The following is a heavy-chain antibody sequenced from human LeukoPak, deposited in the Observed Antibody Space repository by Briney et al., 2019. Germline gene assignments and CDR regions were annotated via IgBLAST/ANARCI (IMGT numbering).Heavy chain of an antibody. CDR3: ARTLLPTRGFRPYYFDY. Sequence: SETLSLTCTVSGGSISSSSYYWGWIRQPPGKGLEWIGSIYYSGSTYCNPSLKSRVTISVDTSKNQFSLKLSSVTAADTAVYYCARTLLPTRGFRPYYFDYWGQGTLVTVSS. CDR1: GGSISSSSYY. J-gene: IGHJ4*02. D-gene: IGHD2-15*01. V-gene: IGHV4-39*01. CDR2: IYYSGST.